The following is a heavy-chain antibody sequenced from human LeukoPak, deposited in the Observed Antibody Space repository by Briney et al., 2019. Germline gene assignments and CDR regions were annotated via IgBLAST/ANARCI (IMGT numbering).Heavy chain of an antibody. D-gene: IGHD3-9*01. V-gene: IGHV1-18*01. Sequence: ASVKVSCKASGYTFTNYHISWVRQAPGQGLEWMGWISTYNGNTNYAQNLQGRVTMTTDTSTNTAYMELRSLRSDDTAVYYCARDTYYDILTGPPDYWGQGTLVTVSS. CDR2: ISTYNGNT. J-gene: IGHJ4*02. CDR1: GYTFTNYH. CDR3: ARDTYYDILTGPPDY.